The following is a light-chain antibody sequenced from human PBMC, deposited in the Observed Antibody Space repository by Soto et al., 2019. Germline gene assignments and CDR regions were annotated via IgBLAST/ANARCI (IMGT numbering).Light chain of an antibody. Sequence: QSVLTQPASVSGSPGQSITISCTGTSSDIGKYNYVSWFQQHPAKAPKLIIFEVSTRPSGVSNRFSGSKSGNTASLTISGLQAEDEADYYCSQYTGRNINTLVFGGGTKLTVL. V-gene: IGLV2-14*01. CDR3: SQYTGRNINTLV. J-gene: IGLJ3*02. CDR2: EVS. CDR1: SSDIGKYNY.